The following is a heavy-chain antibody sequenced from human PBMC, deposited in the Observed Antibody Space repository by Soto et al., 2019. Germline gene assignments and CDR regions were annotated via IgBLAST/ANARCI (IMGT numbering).Heavy chain of an antibody. CDR1: GFTFSSYS. V-gene: IGHV3-21*01. D-gene: IGHD3-22*01. CDR2: ISCSTSYI. J-gene: IGHJ6*02. CDR3: ARVVDYCDPYYYYGMDV. Sequence: EVQLVESGGGLVKPGGSLRLSCAASGFTFSSYSMNWVRQAPGKGLEWVSSISCSTSYIYYADSVKGRFTISRDNAKNALDQQMNSLRAEDTAVYYCARVVDYCDPYYYYGMDVWGQGTTVTVSS.